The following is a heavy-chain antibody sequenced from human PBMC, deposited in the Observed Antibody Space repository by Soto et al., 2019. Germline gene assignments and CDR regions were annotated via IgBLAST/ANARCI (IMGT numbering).Heavy chain of an antibody. Sequence: QLQVQESGPGLVKPSETLSLTCTVSGTFIRSSSYYWAWVRQPPGKGPEWVGIINPGGNTYYNPSLKSRVTLSVDTSKNQLSLNLSSVTAADTAVYYCARSGSSEWQDALDIWGPGTMVIVSS. J-gene: IGHJ3*02. V-gene: IGHV4-39*01. D-gene: IGHD3-3*01. CDR3: ARSGSSEWQDALDI. CDR2: INPGGNT. CDR1: GTFIRSSSYY.